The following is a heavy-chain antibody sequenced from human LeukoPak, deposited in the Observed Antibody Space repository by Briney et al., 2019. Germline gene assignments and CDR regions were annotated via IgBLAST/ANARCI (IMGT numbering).Heavy chain of an antibody. J-gene: IGHJ6*02. CDR1: GFTFDDYA. CDR2: ISWNSGTI. V-gene: IGHV3-9*01. CDR3: AKDSADGYRAYYFGMDV. D-gene: IGHD5-24*01. Sequence: GRSLRLSCAASGFTFDDYAMHWVRQGPGKGLEWVSGISWNSGTIGYADSVKGRFTISRDNAKNSPYLQLSSLRPEDTALYYCAKDSADGYRAYYFGMDVWGQGTTVTVSS.